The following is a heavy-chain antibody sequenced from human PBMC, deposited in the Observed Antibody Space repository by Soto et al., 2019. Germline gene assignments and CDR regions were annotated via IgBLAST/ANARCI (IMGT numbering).Heavy chain of an antibody. Sequence: VKLVESGGGLVQPAGSLRLSCAASGFTFSNYWMYWVRQAPGQGLVWVSRINSDGSVSRYADSVKGRLTISRDNVKNTLYLQMNSLRVEDTAVYYCARGDCVGGSCYSLAGSFYYYMDVWGKGTTVTVFS. J-gene: IGHJ6*03. CDR3: ARGDCVGGSCYSLAGSFYYYMDV. D-gene: IGHD2-15*01. V-gene: IGHV3-74*01. CDR2: INSDGSVS. CDR1: GFTFSNYW.